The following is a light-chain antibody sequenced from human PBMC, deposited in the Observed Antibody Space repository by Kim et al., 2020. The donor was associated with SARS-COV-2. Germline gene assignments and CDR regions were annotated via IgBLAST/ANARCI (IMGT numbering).Light chain of an antibody. CDR2: DAS. CDR3: QQRSRWPIT. Sequence: EIVLTQSPATLSLSPGERATLSCRASQSLSTYLAWYQQKPGQAPRLLLYDASTRATGIPARFSGSGSVTDFTLTISSLEPEDFAVYYCQQRSRWPITFGQGTRLEIK. J-gene: IGKJ5*01. V-gene: IGKV3-11*01. CDR1: QSLSTY.